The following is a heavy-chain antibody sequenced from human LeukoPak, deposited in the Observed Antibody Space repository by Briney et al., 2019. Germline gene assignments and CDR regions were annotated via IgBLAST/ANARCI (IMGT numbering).Heavy chain of an antibody. D-gene: IGHD3-10*01. CDR1: GYTFTDHY. Sequence: ASVKVSCKASGYTFTDHYMHWVRQAPGQGLEWMGWINPNSGGTNYAQKVSDRGTMTSDTSVTTAYLELSTLSSDHTAVYYCARRNYFGSGSYCDSWGQGTLVTVSS. V-gene: IGHV1-2*02. CDR3: ARRNYFGSGSYCDS. J-gene: IGHJ4*02. CDR2: INPNSGGT.